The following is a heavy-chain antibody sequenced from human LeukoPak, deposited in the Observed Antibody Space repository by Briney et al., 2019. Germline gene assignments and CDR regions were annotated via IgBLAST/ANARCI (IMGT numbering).Heavy chain of an antibody. CDR2: IVVGSGNT. V-gene: IGHV1-58*02. Sequence: GTSVKVSCKASGFTFTSSAMQWVRQARGQRLEWIGWIVVGSGNTNYAQKFQERVTITRDMSTSTAYMELSSLRSEDTAVYYCAAGEYSSSWSHIYYYYGMDVWGQGTTVTVSS. CDR3: AAGEYSSSWSHIYYYYGMDV. CDR1: GFTFTSSA. D-gene: IGHD6-13*01. J-gene: IGHJ6*02.